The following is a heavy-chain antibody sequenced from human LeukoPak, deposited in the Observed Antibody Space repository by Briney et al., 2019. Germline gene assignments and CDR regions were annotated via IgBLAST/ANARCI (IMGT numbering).Heavy chain of an antibody. CDR3: AGPPPRNTVAF. J-gene: IGHJ4*02. D-gene: IGHD2-8*02. CDR2: ISDIGSI. V-gene: IGHV4-59*08. CDR1: GGSISSYY. Sequence: SETLSLTCTVSGGSISSYYWSWIRQPPGKGLECIAYISDIGSINYNPSLKSRVTISLDTSKNQFSLKLSSVTAADTAGYYRAGPPPRNTVAFGAQGTRAPVPS.